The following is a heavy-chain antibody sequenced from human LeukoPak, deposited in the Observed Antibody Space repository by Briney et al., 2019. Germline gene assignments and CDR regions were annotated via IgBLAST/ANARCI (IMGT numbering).Heavy chain of an antibody. V-gene: IGHV3-30*02. CDR3: PPGGVVRGAN. J-gene: IGHJ4*02. CDR2: IRYDGSNK. D-gene: IGHD3-10*01. Sequence: PGGSLRLSCAASGFTFSSYGMHWVRQAPGKGLEWVAFIRYDGSNKYYADSVKGRFTISRDNSKNTLYLQMNSLRAEDTAVYYCPPGGVVRGANWGQGTLVTVSS. CDR1: GFTFSSYG.